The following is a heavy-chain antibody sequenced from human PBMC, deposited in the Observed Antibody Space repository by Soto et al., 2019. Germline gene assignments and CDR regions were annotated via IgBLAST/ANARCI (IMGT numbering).Heavy chain of an antibody. V-gene: IGHV3-23*01. CDR2: ISGSGGST. D-gene: IGHD3-16*02. Sequence: GGSLRLSCAASGFTFSSYAMSWVRQAPGKGLEWVSAISGSGGSTYYADSVKGRFTISRDNSKNTLYLQMNSLRAEDTAVYYCAKHGGMITFGGVIVNEFGYWGQGXLVTVSS. CDR3: AKHGGMITFGGVIVNEFGY. CDR1: GFTFSSYA. J-gene: IGHJ4*02.